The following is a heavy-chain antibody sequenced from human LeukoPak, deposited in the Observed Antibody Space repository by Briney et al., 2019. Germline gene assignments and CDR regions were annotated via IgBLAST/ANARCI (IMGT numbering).Heavy chain of an antibody. CDR1: GYSISGGYY. J-gene: IGHJ3*02. CDR2: IYHSGST. Sequence: SETLSLTCTVSGYSISGGYYWGWIRQPPGKGLEWIGSIYHSGSTYYNPSLESRVTISVDTSKNQFSLKLCSVTAADTAVYCCARGGRVLMAFDIWGQGTMVTVSS. D-gene: IGHD2-8*01. CDR3: ARGGRVLMAFDI. V-gene: IGHV4-38-2*02.